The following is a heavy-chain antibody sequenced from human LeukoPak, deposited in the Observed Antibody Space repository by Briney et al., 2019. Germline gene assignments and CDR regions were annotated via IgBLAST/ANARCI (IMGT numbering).Heavy chain of an antibody. CDR1: GGTFSSYA. J-gene: IGHJ4*02. V-gene: IGHV1-69*04. Sequence: GASVKVSCKASGGTFSSYAISWVRQAPGQGLEWMGRIIPILGIANYAQKFQGRVTITADKSTSTAYMELSSLRSDDTAVYYCAQITMVGDFDYWGQGTLVTVSS. CDR2: IIPILGIA. CDR3: AQITMVGDFDY. D-gene: IGHD3-10*01.